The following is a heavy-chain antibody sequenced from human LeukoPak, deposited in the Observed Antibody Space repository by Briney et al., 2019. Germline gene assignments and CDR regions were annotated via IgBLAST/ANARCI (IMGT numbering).Heavy chain of an antibody. Sequence: GGSLRLSCAASGFTFTTYWMAWVRQAPGKGLEWVANIRQDGGEKYYVDSAKGRFTISRDNAQNSLYLHISSLGAEDTAVYYCARHREGATQVGLFTFWGQGTLVIVSS. D-gene: IGHD3-3*01. J-gene: IGHJ4*02. CDR1: GFTFTTYW. CDR3: ARHREGATQVGLFTF. CDR2: IRQDGGEK. V-gene: IGHV3-7*01.